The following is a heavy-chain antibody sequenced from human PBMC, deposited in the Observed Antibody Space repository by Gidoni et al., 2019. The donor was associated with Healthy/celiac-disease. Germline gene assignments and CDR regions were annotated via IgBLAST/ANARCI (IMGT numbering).Heavy chain of an antibody. CDR1: GGSFSGYY. J-gene: IGHJ4*02. D-gene: IGHD3-3*01. CDR3: ARGGAITIFGVVIHDFDY. V-gene: IGHV4-34*01. CDR2: INHSGST. Sequence: QVQLQQRGAGLLQPSETLSLPRAVYGGSFSGYYWSWIRQPPGKGLEWIGEINHSGSTNYNPSLKSGVTISVDTSKNQFSLKLSSVTAADTAVYYCARGGAITIFGVVIHDFDYWGQGTLVTVSS.